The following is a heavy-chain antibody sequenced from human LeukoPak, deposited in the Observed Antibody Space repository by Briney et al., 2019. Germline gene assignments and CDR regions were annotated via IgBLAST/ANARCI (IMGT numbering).Heavy chain of an antibody. CDR3: ARGPAEY. J-gene: IGHJ4*02. CDR2: IASSSSTL. V-gene: IGHV3-48*02. Sequence: GGSLRLSCVVSGFTFSSYSMNWVRQAPGKGLEWVSYIASSSSTLYYADSVKGRFTVSRDNAKNSLYLQMNSLRDEDTAVYYCARGPAEYWGQGTLVTVSS. D-gene: IGHD1-14*01. CDR1: GFTFSSYS.